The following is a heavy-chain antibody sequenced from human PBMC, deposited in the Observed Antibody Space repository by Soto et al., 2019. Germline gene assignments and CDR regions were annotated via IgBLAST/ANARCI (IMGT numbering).Heavy chain of an antibody. Sequence: SGPTLVNPTQTLTLTCTFSGFSLSTSGVGVSWIRQPPGKALEWLALIYWNDDKRYSPSLKSRLTITKDTSKNQVVLTMTNMDPVDTATYYCAHSKRSGYYASWFDPWGQGTLVTVSS. D-gene: IGHD3-3*01. CDR1: GFSLSTSGVG. CDR2: IYWNDDK. J-gene: IGHJ5*02. V-gene: IGHV2-5*01. CDR3: AHSKRSGYYASWFDP.